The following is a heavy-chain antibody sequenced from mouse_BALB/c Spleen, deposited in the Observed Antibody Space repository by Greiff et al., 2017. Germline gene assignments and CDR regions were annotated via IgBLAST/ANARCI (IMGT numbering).Heavy chain of an antibody. D-gene: IGHD2-2*01. CDR3: ARRGYGYDEKFAY. Sequence: QVQLKESGPGLVQPSQSLSITCTVSGFSLTSYGVHWVRQSPGKGLEWLGVIWSGGSTDYNAAFISRLSISKDNSKSQVFFKMNSLQADDTAIYYCARRGYGYDEKFAYWGQGTLVTVSA. J-gene: IGHJ3*01. V-gene: IGHV2-4-1*01. CDR2: IWSGGST. CDR1: GFSLTSYG.